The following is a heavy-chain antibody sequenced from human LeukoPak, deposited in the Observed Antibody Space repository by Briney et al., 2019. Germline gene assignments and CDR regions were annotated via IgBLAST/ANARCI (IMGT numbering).Heavy chain of an antibody. CDR3: AKGGLRYSSGWYYFDY. V-gene: IGHV3-9*01. CDR2: ISWNSGSI. Sequence: PGRSLRLSCAASGFTFDDYAMHWVRQAPGKGLEWVSGISWNSGSIGYADSVKGRFTISRDNAKNSLYLQMNSLRAEDTALYYCAKGGLRYSSGWYYFDYWGQGTLVTVSS. D-gene: IGHD6-19*01. J-gene: IGHJ4*02. CDR1: GFTFDDYA.